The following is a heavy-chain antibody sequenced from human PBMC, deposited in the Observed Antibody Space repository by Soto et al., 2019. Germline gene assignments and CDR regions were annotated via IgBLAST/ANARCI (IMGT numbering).Heavy chain of an antibody. CDR2: IYSGGNT. V-gene: IGHV3-53*01. Sequence: ESGGGLIQPGGSLRLSCAASGFTVSRNHMHWVRQAPGKGLEWVSVIYSGGNTYYADSVKGRFTVSRDESNNSVYLQMDTLRTDDTAVYYCARDRTANRYFDSWGQGTLVTVSS. CDR1: GFTVSRNH. CDR3: ARDRTANRYFDS. J-gene: IGHJ4*02. D-gene: IGHD2-21*02.